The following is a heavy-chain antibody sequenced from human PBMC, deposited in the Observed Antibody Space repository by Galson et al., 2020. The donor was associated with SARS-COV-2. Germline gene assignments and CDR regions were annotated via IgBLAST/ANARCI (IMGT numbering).Heavy chain of an antibody. CDR3: AKGGSGSYQYYYYGMDV. D-gene: IGHD3-10*01. CDR1: GFTFDDYA. Sequence: GGSLRLSCAASGFTFDDYAMHWVRQAPGKGLEWVSGISWNSGSIGYADSVKGRFTISRDNAKNSLYLQMNSLRAEDTALYYCAKGGSGSYQYYYYGMDVWGQGTTVTVSS. CDR2: ISWNSGSI. V-gene: IGHV3-9*01. J-gene: IGHJ6*02.